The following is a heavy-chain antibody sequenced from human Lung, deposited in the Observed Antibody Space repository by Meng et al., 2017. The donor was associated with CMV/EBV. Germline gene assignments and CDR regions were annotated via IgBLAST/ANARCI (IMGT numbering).Heavy chain of an antibody. V-gene: IGHV4-34*01. CDR2: IRHSGDTT. D-gene: IGHD6-6*01. Sequence: SXTXXLTXGIYGGSLSGYYWSWFRQTPGKGLEWIGEIRHSGDTTNYNPSLKSRVTISIDTSKKQFSLKLSAVTAADTAVYYCARQYSSAYYSDYWGQGTLVTVSS. CDR1: GGSLSGYY. J-gene: IGHJ4*02. CDR3: ARQYSSAYYSDY.